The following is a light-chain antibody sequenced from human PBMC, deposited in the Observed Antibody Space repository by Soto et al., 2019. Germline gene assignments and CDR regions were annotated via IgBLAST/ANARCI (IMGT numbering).Light chain of an antibody. CDR2: QAS. J-gene: IGKJ2*01. CDR1: QSISTW. Sequence: DIQMTQSPSTLPASVGDRVTITCRASQSISTWLAWYQQKPGKAPKVLIYQASSLESGVPSRFSGSGSGTEFTLTIRSLQPNDFSNYYCQQYNSYPYTFGQGTKLEIK. V-gene: IGKV1-5*03. CDR3: QQYNSYPYT.